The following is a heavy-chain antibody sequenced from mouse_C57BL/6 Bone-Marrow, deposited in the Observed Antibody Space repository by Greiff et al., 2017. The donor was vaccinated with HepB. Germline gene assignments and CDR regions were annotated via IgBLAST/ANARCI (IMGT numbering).Heavy chain of an antibody. Sequence: VQLQQSGGGLVKPGGSLKLSCAASGFTFSSYAMSWVRQTPEKRLEWVATISDGGSYTYYPDNVKGRFTISRDNAKNNLYLQMSHLKSEDTAMYYCARDDPYYYGSPAWFAYWGQGTLVTVSA. V-gene: IGHV5-4*01. CDR1: GFTFSSYA. D-gene: IGHD1-1*01. CDR3: ARDDPYYYGSPAWFAY. CDR2: ISDGGSYT. J-gene: IGHJ3*01.